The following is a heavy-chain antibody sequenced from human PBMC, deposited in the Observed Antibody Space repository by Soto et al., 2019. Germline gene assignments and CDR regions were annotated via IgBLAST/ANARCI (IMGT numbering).Heavy chain of an antibody. Sequence: GGSLRLSCAASGFTFSSYWMHWVRQAPGKGLVWVSRINSDGSSTSYADSVKGRFTISRDNAKNTLYLQMNSLRAEDTAVYYCARVGDTAMVMNYYYGMDVWGQGTTVTVSS. CDR1: GFTFSSYW. CDR3: ARVGDTAMVMNYYYGMDV. CDR2: INSDGSST. V-gene: IGHV3-74*01. J-gene: IGHJ6*02. D-gene: IGHD5-18*01.